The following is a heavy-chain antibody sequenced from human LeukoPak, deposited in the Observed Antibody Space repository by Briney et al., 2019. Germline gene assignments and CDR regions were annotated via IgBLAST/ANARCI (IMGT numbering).Heavy chain of an antibody. D-gene: IGHD1-1*01. CDR1: GFTFSSYG. CDR3: TGGRSGTGYLFDY. CDR2: ISTSSSSI. J-gene: IGHJ4*02. Sequence: PGRSLRLSCAASGFTFSSYGMHWVRQAPGKGLEWVSYISTSSSSIYYADSVKGRFTISRDNAKTSLYLQMNSLRDEDTAVYYCTGGRSGTGYLFDYWGQGTLVTVSS. V-gene: IGHV3-48*02.